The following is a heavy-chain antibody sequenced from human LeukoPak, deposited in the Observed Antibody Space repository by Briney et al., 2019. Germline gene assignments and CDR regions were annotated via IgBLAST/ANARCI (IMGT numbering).Heavy chain of an antibody. CDR1: GGSISSYY. CDR3: ARVGSYHSYFDY. D-gene: IGHD1-26*01. J-gene: IGHJ4*02. Sequence: SETPSLTCTVSGGSISSYYWSWIRQPAGKGLEWIGRIYTSGSTNYNPSLKSRVTMSVDTSKNQFSLKLSSVTAADTAVYYCARVGSYHSYFDYWGQGTLVTVSS. V-gene: IGHV4-4*07. CDR2: IYTSGST.